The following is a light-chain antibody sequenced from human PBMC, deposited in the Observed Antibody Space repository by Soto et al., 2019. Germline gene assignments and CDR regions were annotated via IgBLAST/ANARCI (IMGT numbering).Light chain of an antibody. V-gene: IGLV3-21*02. CDR3: SSWDDNLDAEV. CDR1: TIGSKS. J-gene: IGLJ1*01. CDR2: DDS. Sequence: SYELTQPPSVSVAPGQTARVTCEGNTIGSKSVHWYQQKPGQAPILVVYDDSDRPSGIPERFSGSKSGTSASLAISGLQFEDEADYHCSSWDDNLDAEVFGAGTKLTVL.